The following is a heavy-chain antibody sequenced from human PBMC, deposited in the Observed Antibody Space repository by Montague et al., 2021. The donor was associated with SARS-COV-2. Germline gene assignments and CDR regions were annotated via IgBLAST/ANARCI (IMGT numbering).Heavy chain of an antibody. J-gene: IGHJ4*02. V-gene: IGHV4-59*08. D-gene: IGHD3-10*01. Sequence: SETLSLTCTVSDGSIRSYYWNWMRQTPGKGLEWIGYMHDSGTANYNPSLRSRVTLMVDASRNQFSLGLSSVTAADTAMYYCTRLPRGSGTWGYFDYWGQGTLVTVSS. CDR1: DGSIRSYY. CDR2: MHDSGTA. CDR3: TRLPRGSGTWGYFDY.